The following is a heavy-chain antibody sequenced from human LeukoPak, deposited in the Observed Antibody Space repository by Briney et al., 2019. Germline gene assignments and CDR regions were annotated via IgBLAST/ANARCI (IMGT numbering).Heavy chain of an antibody. V-gene: IGHV3-7*01. CDR2: IKQDGSEK. Sequence: GGSLRLSCAASGFTFSSYWMSWVRQAPGKGLEWVANIKQDGSEKYYVDSVKGRFTISRDNSKNTLYLQMNSLRAEDTAVYYCARSDYYDSSGYATWGQGTLVTVSS. D-gene: IGHD3-22*01. CDR1: GFTFSSYW. J-gene: IGHJ5*02. CDR3: ARSDYYDSSGYAT.